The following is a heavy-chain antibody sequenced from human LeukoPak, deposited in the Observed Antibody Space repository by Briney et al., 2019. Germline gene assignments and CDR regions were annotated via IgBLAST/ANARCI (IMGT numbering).Heavy chain of an antibody. CDR3: ARARGWEPNYYYYYMDV. Sequence: PGRSLRLSCAASGFTFSSYGMHWARQAPGKGLEWVAVIWYDGSNKYYADSVKGRFTISRDNSKNTLYLQMNSLRAEDTAVYYCARARGWEPNYYYYYMDVWGKGTTVTVSS. D-gene: IGHD1-26*01. CDR2: IWYDGSNK. V-gene: IGHV3-33*01. CDR1: GFTFSSYG. J-gene: IGHJ6*03.